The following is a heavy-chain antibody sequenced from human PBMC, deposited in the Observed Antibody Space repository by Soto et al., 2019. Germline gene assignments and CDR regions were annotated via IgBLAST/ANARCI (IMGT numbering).Heavy chain of an antibody. CDR2: INGDTGRT. Sequence: QAQLVQSGAEVMKPGDSVTISCEASGLNLESYSVHWVRQAPGQRLEWMRQINGDTGRTKYSPTFQGRVTMTRDKSAKTANLELRSLRSEDSGVYYCASGSGTSKYFSYSLDVWGQGTTVSVSS. J-gene: IGHJ6*02. CDR3: ASGSGTSKYFSYSLDV. CDR1: GLNLESYS. D-gene: IGHD1-1*01. V-gene: IGHV1-3*01.